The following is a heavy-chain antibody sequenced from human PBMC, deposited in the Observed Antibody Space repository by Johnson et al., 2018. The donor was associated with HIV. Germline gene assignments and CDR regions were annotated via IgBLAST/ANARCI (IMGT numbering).Heavy chain of an antibody. Sequence: QVQLMESGGGVVQPGRSLRLSCAASGVTFNSHAMHWVRQAPGKGLEWVAVISYDGSEKYYADSVKGRFAISRDNSKNTLHLQMNSLRAEDTAVYYCASGEDYGGNYGAFDIWGQGTMVTVSS. CDR3: ASGEDYGGNYGAFDI. J-gene: IGHJ3*02. CDR2: ISYDGSEK. V-gene: IGHV3-30*09. CDR1: GVTFNSHA. D-gene: IGHD4-23*01.